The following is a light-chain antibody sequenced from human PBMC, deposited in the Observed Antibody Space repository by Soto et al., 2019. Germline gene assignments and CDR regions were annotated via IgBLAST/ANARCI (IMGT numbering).Light chain of an antibody. J-gene: IGKJ5*01. Sequence: EIVLTQSPATLSLSPGEGATLSCRASQSVSSYLAWYQQKPGQAPRLLIYDASTRATGIPARFSGSGSGTEFTLIISSLQSEDFAVYYCQQYNNWPPITFGQGTRLEIK. CDR3: QQYNNWPPIT. CDR2: DAS. V-gene: IGKV3-15*01. CDR1: QSVSSY.